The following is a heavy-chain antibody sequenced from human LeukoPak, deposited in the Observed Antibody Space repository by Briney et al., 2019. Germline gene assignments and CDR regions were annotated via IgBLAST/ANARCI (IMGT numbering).Heavy chain of an antibody. J-gene: IGHJ5*02. CDR2: VSHSGST. Sequence: SETLSLTCAVYGGPFRGFFWSWIRQAPGKGLEWIGEVSHSGSTNYNPSLKSRINISLDTSKSQFSLRLTSVTAADTAVYYCARGIFYGGRNQYIWLDLWGQGTLVTVSS. D-gene: IGHD4-23*01. CDR1: GGPFRGFF. V-gene: IGHV4-34*01. CDR3: ARGIFYGGRNQYIWLDL.